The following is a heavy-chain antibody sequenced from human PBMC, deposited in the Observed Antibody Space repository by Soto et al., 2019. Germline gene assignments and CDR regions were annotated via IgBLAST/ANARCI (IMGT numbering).Heavy chain of an antibody. D-gene: IGHD3-9*01. Sequence: GGSLRLSCAASGFTFSDYYMSWIRQAPGKGLEWVSYISSSGSTIYYADSVKGRFTISRDNAKNSLYLQMNSLRAEDTAVYYCARGLETRALTGYPDYYYYGMDVWGQGTTVTVSS. J-gene: IGHJ6*02. V-gene: IGHV3-11*01. CDR2: ISSSGSTI. CDR1: GFTFSDYY. CDR3: ARGLETRALTGYPDYYYYGMDV.